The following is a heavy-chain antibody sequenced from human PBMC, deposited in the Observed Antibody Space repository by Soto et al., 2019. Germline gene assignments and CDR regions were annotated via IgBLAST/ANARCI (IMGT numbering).Heavy chain of an antibody. J-gene: IGHJ4*02. V-gene: IGHV3-30*18. CDR2: ISYDGSNK. CDR1: GFTFSSYG. CDR3: AKDHGAGSLDY. D-gene: IGHD2-15*01. Sequence: PGGSLRLSCAASGFTFSSYGMHWVRQAPGKGLEWVAVISYDGSNKYYADSVKGRFTISRDNSKNTLYLQMNSLRAEDTAVYYCAKDHGAGSLDYWGQGTLVTVSS.